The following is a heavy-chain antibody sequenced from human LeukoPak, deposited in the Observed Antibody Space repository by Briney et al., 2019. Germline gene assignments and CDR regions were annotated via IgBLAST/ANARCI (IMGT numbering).Heavy chain of an antibody. D-gene: IGHD3-10*01. CDR1: GFTFRSYW. CDR2: IISDGGST. CDR3: ARDYYTSGSPNDF. V-gene: IGHV3-74*01. J-gene: IGHJ4*02. Sequence: GGSLRLSCAASGFTFRSYWMHWVRQAPGGGLVWVSRIISDGGSTNYADSVRGRYTISRDNAKNTLYLQMNSLRVDDTAVYYCARDYYTSGSPNDFWGQGTLVTVSS.